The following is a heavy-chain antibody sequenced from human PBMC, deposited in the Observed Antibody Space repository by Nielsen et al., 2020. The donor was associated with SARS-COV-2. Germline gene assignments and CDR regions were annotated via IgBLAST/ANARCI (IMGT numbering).Heavy chain of an antibody. Sequence: GGSLRLSCAASGFTFSSYGMHWVRQAPGKGLEWVAVISYDGSEKYYADPVKGRFTISRDNSKNTLYLQIHSVRAEDTAVYYCARGNGWGSYFDYWGQGTLVTVSS. CDR1: GFTFSSYG. D-gene: IGHD7-27*01. CDR3: ARGNGWGSYFDY. CDR2: ISYDGSEK. J-gene: IGHJ4*02. V-gene: IGHV3-30-3*01.